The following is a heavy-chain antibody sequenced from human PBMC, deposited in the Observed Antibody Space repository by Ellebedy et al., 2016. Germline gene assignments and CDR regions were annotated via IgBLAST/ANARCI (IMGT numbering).Heavy chain of an antibody. J-gene: IGHJ6*02. CDR2: ISSSGNT. CDR1: GGSITIISYD. V-gene: IGHV4-39*01. D-gene: IGHD3-10*01. CDR3: ARHGIDSHTYQIIFSEDNPGPMDV. Sequence: GSLRLSCNVSGGSITIISYDWGWIRQPPGKGLEWIGSISSSGNTYYNPSLRGRVAISVDASKNHFSLNLSSVTAADTAVYFCARHGIDSHTYQIIFSEDNPGPMDVWGQGTTVTVSS.